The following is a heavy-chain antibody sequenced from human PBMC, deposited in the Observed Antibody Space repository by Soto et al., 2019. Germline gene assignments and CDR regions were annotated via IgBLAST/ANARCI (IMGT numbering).Heavy chain of an antibody. J-gene: IGHJ6*02. CDR1: GFTFSGNV. D-gene: IGHD1-1*01. Sequence: QEQLVASGGGVVQPGRSRRLSCAASGFTFSGNVMHWVRQAPGKGLEWVAVISHDGDKKYYGDSVKGRFTVSRDNSRNTLYLHMDSLRPDDTAIYYCAKNGSHYYWGIDVWGQGTTVVVSS. CDR3: AKNGSHYYWGIDV. V-gene: IGHV3-30*18. CDR2: ISHDGDKK.